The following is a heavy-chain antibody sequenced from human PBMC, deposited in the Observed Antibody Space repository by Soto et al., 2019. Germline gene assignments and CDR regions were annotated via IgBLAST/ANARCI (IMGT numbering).Heavy chain of an antibody. Sequence: ESLKISFEGSGYSFPSYLIGWVRQMPGKGLEWMGIIYPGDSDTRYSPSFQGQVTISADKSISNAYMQWSSLKASDTAMYYCARTGSSSSFDYWGQGTLVTVSS. CDR1: GYSFPSYL. J-gene: IGHJ4*02. D-gene: IGHD6-6*01. V-gene: IGHV5-51*01. CDR3: ARTGSSSSFDY. CDR2: IYPGDSDT.